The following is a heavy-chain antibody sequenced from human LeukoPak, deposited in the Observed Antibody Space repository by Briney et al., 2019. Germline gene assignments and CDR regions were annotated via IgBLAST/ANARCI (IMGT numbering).Heavy chain of an antibody. CDR2: IYHSGST. D-gene: IGHD4-17*01. V-gene: IGHV4-38-2*02. Sequence: PSETLSLTCTVSGYSISSGYYWGWIRQPPGKGLEWIGSIYHSGSTYYNPSLKSRVTISVDTSKNEFSLNLSSVTAADTAVYYCARAGTNLGDYDYWGQGTLVTVSS. J-gene: IGHJ4*02. CDR3: ARAGTNLGDYDY. CDR1: GYSISSGYY.